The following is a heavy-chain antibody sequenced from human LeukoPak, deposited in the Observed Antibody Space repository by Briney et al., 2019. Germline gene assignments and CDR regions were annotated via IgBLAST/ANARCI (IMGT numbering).Heavy chain of an antibody. CDR3: GREDLEGLVGAIHH. V-gene: IGHV4-39*07. CDR1: GASISSSSYY. Sequence: SETLSLTCTVSGASISSSSYYWGWLRQPPGKGLEWIGSIYYNGNTNYNPSLKSRVTISTGTSKNQFSLQLSSVTAADTAVYYCGREDLEGLVGAIHHWGQGTLVTVSS. CDR2: IYYNGNT. J-gene: IGHJ5*02. D-gene: IGHD3/OR15-3a*01.